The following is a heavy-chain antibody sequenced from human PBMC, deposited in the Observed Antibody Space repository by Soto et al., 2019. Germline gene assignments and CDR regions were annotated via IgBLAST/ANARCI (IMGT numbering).Heavy chain of an antibody. J-gene: IGHJ6*02. CDR2: ISYDGSNK. CDR1: GFTFSSYG. Sequence: GGSLRLSCAASGFTFSSYGMHWVRQAPGKGLEWVAVISYDGSNKYYADSVKGRFTISRDNSKNTLYLQMNSLRAEDTAVYYCAKASYDSKPYYYYGMDVWGQGTTVTVSS. D-gene: IGHD3-22*01. CDR3: AKASYDSKPYYYYGMDV. V-gene: IGHV3-30*18.